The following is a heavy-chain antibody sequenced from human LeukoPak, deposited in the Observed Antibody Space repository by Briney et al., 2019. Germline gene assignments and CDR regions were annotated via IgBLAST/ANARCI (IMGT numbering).Heavy chain of an antibody. Sequence: GGSLRLSCAASGFTFSSYEMNWVRQAPGKGLEWVSAISGTGNRTYYADSVKGRFTISRDDSKNTLYLQMNSLRAEDTAVYYCAKWGCSGGSCYPFDYWGQGTLVTVSS. CDR2: ISGTGNRT. V-gene: IGHV3-23*01. CDR1: GFTFSSYE. CDR3: AKWGCSGGSCYPFDY. D-gene: IGHD2-15*01. J-gene: IGHJ4*02.